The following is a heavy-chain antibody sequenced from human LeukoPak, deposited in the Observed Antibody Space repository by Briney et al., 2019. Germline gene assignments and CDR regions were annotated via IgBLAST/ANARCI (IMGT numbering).Heavy chain of an antibody. V-gene: IGHV3-30-3*01. CDR2: ISYDGSNK. CDR3: ARDMRAAGNYFDY. CDR1: GFTFRNYV. D-gene: IGHD6-13*01. J-gene: IGHJ4*02. Sequence: SGGSLRLSCAASGFTFRNYVIHWVRQAPGKGLEWVAVISYDGSNKYYADSVKGRFTISRDNSKNTLYLQMNSLRAEDTAVYYCARDMRAAGNYFDYWGQGTLVTVSS.